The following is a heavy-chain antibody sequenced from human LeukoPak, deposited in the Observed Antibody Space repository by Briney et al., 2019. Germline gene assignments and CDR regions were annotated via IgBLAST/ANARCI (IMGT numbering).Heavy chain of an antibody. J-gene: IGHJ5*02. CDR1: GFTFDDYG. V-gene: IGHV3-48*01. CDR3: AKVTAAAGTGWFDP. CDR2: IRSSSSTI. D-gene: IGHD6-13*01. Sequence: GGSLRLSCAASGFTFDDYGMSWVRQAPGKGLEWVSYIRSSSSTIYYADSVKGRFTISRDNAKNSLYLQMNSLRAEDTAVYYCAKVTAAAGTGWFDPWGQGTLVTVSS.